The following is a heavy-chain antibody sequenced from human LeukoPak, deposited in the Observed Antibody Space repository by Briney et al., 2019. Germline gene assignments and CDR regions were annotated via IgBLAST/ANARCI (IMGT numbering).Heavy chain of an antibody. J-gene: IGHJ4*02. CDR2: ISAYNGNT. D-gene: IGHD3-16*02. CDR1: GYTFTSYG. V-gene: IGHV1-18*01. CDR3: ARDTYYDYVWGSYRQYPYYFDY. Sequence: ASVKVSCKASGYTFTSYGISWVRQAPGQGLEWMGWISAYNGNTNYAQKLQGRVTITTDTSTSTAYMELRSLRSDDTAVYYCARDTYYDYVWGSYRQYPYYFDYWGQGTLVTVSS.